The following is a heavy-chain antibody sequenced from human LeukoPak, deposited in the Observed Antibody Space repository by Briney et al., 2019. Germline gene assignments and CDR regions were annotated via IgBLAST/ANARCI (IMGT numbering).Heavy chain of an antibody. Sequence: GGSLRLSCAASGFTFSGSAMHWVRQASGKGLEWVGRIRSKANSYATAYAASVKGRFTISRDDSKNTAYLQMNSLKTGDTAVYYCTRQETTVVTQWYFDLWGRGTLVTVSS. V-gene: IGHV3-73*01. CDR1: GFTFSGSA. CDR3: TRQETTVVTQWYFDL. D-gene: IGHD4-23*01. CDR2: IRSKANSYAT. J-gene: IGHJ2*01.